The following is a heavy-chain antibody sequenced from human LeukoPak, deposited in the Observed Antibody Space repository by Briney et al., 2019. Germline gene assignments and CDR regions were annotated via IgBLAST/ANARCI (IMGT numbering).Heavy chain of an antibody. CDR3: ATDVGALDY. V-gene: IGHV4-34*01. CDR2: INHSGST. CDR1: GGSISSYY. J-gene: IGHJ4*02. D-gene: IGHD1-26*01. Sequence: SETLSLTCTVSGGSISSYYWSWIRQPPGKGLEWIGEINHSGSTNYNPSLKSRVTISVDTSKNQFSLKLSSVTAADTAVYYCATDVGALDYWGQGALVTVSS.